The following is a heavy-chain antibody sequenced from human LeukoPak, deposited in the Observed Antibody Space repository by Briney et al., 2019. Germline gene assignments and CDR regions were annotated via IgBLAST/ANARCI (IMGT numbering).Heavy chain of an antibody. V-gene: IGHV3-30*02. J-gene: IGHJ3*02. CDR2: IRYDGSNK. Sequence: GGSLRLSCAASGFTFSSYGMHWVRQAPGKGLEWVAFIRYDGSNKYYADSVKGRFTISRDNSKNTLYLRMNSLRAEDTAVYYCAKDSHLRGTSCCDAFDIWGQGTMVTVSS. D-gene: IGHD2-2*01. CDR3: AKDSHLRGTSCCDAFDI. CDR1: GFTFSSYG.